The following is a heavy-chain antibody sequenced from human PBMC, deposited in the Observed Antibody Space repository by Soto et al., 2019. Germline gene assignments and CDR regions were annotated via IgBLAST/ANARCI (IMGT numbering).Heavy chain of an antibody. CDR1: GYSFTSYW. J-gene: IGHJ6*02. D-gene: IGHD6-19*01. CDR2: IYPGDSDT. Sequence: GESLKISCKGSGYSFTSYWIGWVRQMPGKGLEWMGIIYPGDSDTRYSPSFQGHVTISADKSISTAYPQWSSLKASDTAMYYCTRLKAAVAGTESYYYGMDVWGQGTTVT. V-gene: IGHV5-51*01. CDR3: TRLKAAVAGTESYYYGMDV.